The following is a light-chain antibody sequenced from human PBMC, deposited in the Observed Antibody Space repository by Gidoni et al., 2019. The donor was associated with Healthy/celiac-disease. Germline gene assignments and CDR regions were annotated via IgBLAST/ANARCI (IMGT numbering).Light chain of an antibody. CDR2: GNS. Sequence: QSVLTQPPSVSGAPGQRVTISCTGSSSNIGAGSAVHWYQQLPGTAPKLLIYGNSNRPSGVPDRFSGSKSGTSASLALTGLQAEDEADYYCPSYDSILSGFYVFGTGTKVTVL. CDR3: PSYDSILSGFYV. CDR1: SSNIGAGSA. J-gene: IGLJ1*01. V-gene: IGLV1-40*01.